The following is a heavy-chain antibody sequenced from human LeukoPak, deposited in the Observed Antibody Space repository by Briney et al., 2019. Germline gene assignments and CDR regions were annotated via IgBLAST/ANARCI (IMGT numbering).Heavy chain of an antibody. D-gene: IGHD3-22*01. Sequence: ASVKVSCKASGYTFTSYAMNWVRQAPGQGLEWMGWINTNTGNPTYAQGFTGRFVFSLDTAVSTAYLQISSLKAEDTAVYYCARDAHYYDSGGYYFDAFDIWGQGTMVTVSS. CDR2: INTNTGNP. J-gene: IGHJ3*02. CDR3: ARDAHYYDSGGYYFDAFDI. V-gene: IGHV7-4-1*02. CDR1: GYTFTSYA.